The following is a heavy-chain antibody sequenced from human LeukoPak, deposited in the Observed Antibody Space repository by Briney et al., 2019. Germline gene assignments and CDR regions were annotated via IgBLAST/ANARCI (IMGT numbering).Heavy chain of an antibody. J-gene: IGHJ6*02. CDR2: INWNGGST. CDR1: GFTFSSYW. D-gene: IGHD3-3*01. CDR3: ARDIYDFWSGYHPGMDV. Sequence: GGSLRLSCAASGFTFSSYWMSWVRQAPGKGLEWVSGINWNGGSTGYADSVKGRFTISRDNAKNTLYLQMNSLRAEDTAVYYCARDIYDFWSGYHPGMDVWGQGTTVTVSS. V-gene: IGHV3-20*04.